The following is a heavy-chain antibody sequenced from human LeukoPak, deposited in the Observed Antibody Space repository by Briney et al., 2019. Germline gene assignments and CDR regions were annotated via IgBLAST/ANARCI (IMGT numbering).Heavy chain of an antibody. J-gene: IGHJ4*02. CDR2: IYYSGST. D-gene: IGHD6-19*01. CDR1: GGSVGSYS. CDR3: ARLPYSSGWIDH. V-gene: IGHV4-59*08. Sequence: SETLSLTCTVSGGSVGSYSWSWIRQPPGKGLEWIGDIYYSGSTNYNPSLKSRVTISVDTSKNQFSLKLTSVTAADTAIYYCARLPYSSGWIDHWGQGTLVTVSS.